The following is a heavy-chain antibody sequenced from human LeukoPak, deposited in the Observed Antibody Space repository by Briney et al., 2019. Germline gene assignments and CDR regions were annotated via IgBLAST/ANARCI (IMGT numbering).Heavy chain of an antibody. J-gene: IGHJ4*02. Sequence: GGSLRLSCTASGFTFSSYAMNWVRQAPGKGLEWVALISYDGSKKYYADSVKGRFTISRDNSKNTLYLQMNSLRGEDTAVYSCAKDEGYVDYWGQGTLVTVSS. V-gene: IGHV3-30-3*02. CDR1: GFTFSSYA. CDR2: ISYDGSKK. CDR3: AKDEGYVDY. D-gene: IGHD3-16*01.